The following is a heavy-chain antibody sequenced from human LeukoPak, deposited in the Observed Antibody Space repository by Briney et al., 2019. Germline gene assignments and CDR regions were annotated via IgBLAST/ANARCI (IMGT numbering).Heavy chain of an antibody. V-gene: IGHV3-23*01. J-gene: IGHJ4*02. Sequence: PGGSLRLSCAASGFTFSNSAMSWVRQAPGKGLEWVSTLSGSGITTYYADSVKGRFTISRDNSKNTLYLQMNSLRAEDTAVYYCAKDVYGDYGGLDYWGQGTLVTVSS. CDR3: AKDVYGDYGGLDY. CDR2: LSGSGITT. D-gene: IGHD4-17*01. CDR1: GFTFSNSA.